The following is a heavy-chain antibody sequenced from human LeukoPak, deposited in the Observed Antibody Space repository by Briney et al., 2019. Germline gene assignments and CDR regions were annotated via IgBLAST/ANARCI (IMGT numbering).Heavy chain of an antibody. CDR3: AREAMVRGVIIHYYYYYMDV. Sequence: GGSLILSCAASGFTFSSYAMSWVPQAPGKGLEWVSAISGSGGSSYYADSVKGRFTISRDNTKDSLYLQRNSLRAEDTAVYYCAREAMVRGVIIHYYYYYMDVWGKGTTVTISS. CDR1: GFTFSSYA. J-gene: IGHJ6*03. V-gene: IGHV3-23*01. CDR2: ISGSGGSS. D-gene: IGHD3-10*01.